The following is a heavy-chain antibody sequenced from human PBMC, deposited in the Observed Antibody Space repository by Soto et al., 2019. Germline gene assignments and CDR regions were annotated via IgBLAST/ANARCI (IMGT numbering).Heavy chain of an antibody. CDR2: ISVDGGDT. CDR3: VSAPEQRLNYY. D-gene: IGHD6-19*01. V-gene: IGHV3-74*01. CDR1: GFTLSDYW. J-gene: IGHJ4*01. Sequence: PGGSLRLSCAASGFTLSDYWMHWVRQVPGKGLLWVSRISVDGGDTTYADSVKGRFTISRDNAKNTLYLQMDSLRAEDTAVYYCVSAPEQRLNYYCGRGSLVTGSA.